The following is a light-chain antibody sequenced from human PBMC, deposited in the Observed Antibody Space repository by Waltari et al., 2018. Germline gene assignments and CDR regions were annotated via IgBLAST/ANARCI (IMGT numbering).Light chain of an antibody. J-gene: IGLJ2*01. CDR2: DVS. CDR1: TSDGGGYHY. CDR3: SSYTSSSTLL. V-gene: IGLV2-14*03. Sequence: QSALTQPASVSGSPGQSIPLSCTGTTSDGGGYHYVSWYQQHPGKAPKLMIYDVSNRPSGVSNRFSGSKSGNTASLTISGLQAEDEADYYCSSYTSSSTLLFGGGTKLTVL.